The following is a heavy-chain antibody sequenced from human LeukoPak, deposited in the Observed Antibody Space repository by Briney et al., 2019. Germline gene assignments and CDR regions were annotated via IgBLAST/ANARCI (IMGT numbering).Heavy chain of an antibody. V-gene: IGHV1-69*05. CDR3: ARAYDSSGYYYNY. CDR2: IIPIFGTA. J-gene: IGHJ4*02. CDR1: GGTFSTYA. Sequence: SVKVSCKASGGTFSTYAISWVRQAPGQGLEWMGRIIPIFGTANYAQKFQGRVTITTDESTSTAYMELSSLRSEDTAVYYCARAYDSSGYYYNYWGQGTLVTVSS. D-gene: IGHD3-22*01.